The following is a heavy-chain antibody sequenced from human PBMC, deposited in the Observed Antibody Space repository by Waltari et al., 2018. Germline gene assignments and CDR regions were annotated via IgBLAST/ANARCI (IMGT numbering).Heavy chain of an antibody. D-gene: IGHD1-26*01. V-gene: IGHV3-64*01. CDR3: ARSAVQWDLLRNYFDY. J-gene: IGHJ4*02. Sequence: AASGFTFSSYAMHWVRQAPGKGLEYVSAISSNGGSTYYANAVKGRFTMSIDNSKNTLYLQMGSLRAEDMAVYYCARSAVQWDLLRNYFDYWGQGTLVTVSS. CDR1: GFTFSSYA. CDR2: ISSNGGST.